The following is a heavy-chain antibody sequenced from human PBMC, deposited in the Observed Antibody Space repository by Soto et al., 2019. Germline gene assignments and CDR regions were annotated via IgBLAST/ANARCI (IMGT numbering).Heavy chain of an antibody. CDR2: VSPYNGDT. V-gene: IGHV1-18*04. Sequence: ASVKVSCKVFGYTFTTYGINWVRQAPGQGLEWMGWVSPYNGDTTYAQKVQGRVTMTTDTSTRTAYMELRSLRSDDTAVYYCASVRFLEWLLRSYYGMDVWGQVTT. CDR3: ASVRFLEWLLRSYYGMDV. D-gene: IGHD3-3*01. CDR1: GYTFTTYG. J-gene: IGHJ6*02.